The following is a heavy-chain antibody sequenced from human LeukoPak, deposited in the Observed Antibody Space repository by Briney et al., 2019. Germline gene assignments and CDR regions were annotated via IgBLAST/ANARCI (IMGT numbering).Heavy chain of an antibody. Sequence: ASVKVSCKASGYTFPTYDINWVRQATGQGLEWMGWINSNSGSTNYAQKFQGRVTMTRDTSISTAYMELRSLRSDDTAVYYCARERRGIGRAFDIWGQGTMVTVSS. V-gene: IGHV1-2*02. CDR3: ARERRGIGRAFDI. J-gene: IGHJ3*02. CDR2: INSNSGST. D-gene: IGHD2/OR15-2a*01. CDR1: GYTFPTYD.